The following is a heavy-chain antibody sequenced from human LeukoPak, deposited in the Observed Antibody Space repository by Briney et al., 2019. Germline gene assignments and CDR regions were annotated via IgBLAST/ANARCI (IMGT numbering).Heavy chain of an antibody. J-gene: IGHJ4*02. CDR2: ISSSSSTI. CDR1: GFTFSANS. Sequence: GGSLRLSCVASGFTFSANSMSWVRQAPGKGLEWVSYISSSSSTIYYADSVKGRFTISRENAKNSLHLQMNSLRAEDTAVYYCAKDGGLWVSAHWGDSWGRGTLVTVSS. V-gene: IGHV3-48*01. CDR3: AKDGGLWVSAHWGDS. D-gene: IGHD7-27*01.